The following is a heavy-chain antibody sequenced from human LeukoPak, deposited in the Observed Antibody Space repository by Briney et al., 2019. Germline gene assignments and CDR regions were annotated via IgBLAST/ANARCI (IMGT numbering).Heavy chain of an antibody. Sequence: ASVKVSCKASGYTFTSYDINWVRQATGQGLEWMGWMNPNSGNTGYAQKFQGRVTMTRNTSISTAYMELSSLRSEDTAVYYCARGRVSGDYVWGSYRNFDYWGQGTLVTVSS. V-gene: IGHV1-8*01. D-gene: IGHD3-16*02. CDR2: MNPNSGNT. J-gene: IGHJ4*02. CDR3: ARGRVSGDYVWGSYRNFDY. CDR1: GYTFTSYD.